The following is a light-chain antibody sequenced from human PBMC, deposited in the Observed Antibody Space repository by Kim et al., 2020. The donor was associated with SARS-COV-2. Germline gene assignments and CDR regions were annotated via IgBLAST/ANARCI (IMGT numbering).Light chain of an antibody. CDR2: GAS. V-gene: IGKV3-15*01. CDR3: QQYNNWPPGT. CDR1: QSVGSR. J-gene: IGKJ2*02. Sequence: VSPGESATLSCRASQSVGSRLAWYQQKPGQSPRLLIYGASARATGSPARVSGSGSGTDFSLTISSLQSEDFAVYYCQQYNNWPPGTFGQGTKLEI.